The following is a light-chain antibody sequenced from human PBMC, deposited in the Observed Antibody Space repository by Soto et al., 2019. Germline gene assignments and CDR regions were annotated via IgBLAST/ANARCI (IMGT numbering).Light chain of an antibody. CDR3: QKYDTVPWT. V-gene: IGKV1-27*01. CDR2: AAS. Sequence: DIQMTQSPSSLSASVGDRVTITCRASQGISNYLAWYQQKPGKVPTVLIYAASTFHSGVTPRFSCSGSGTDFSLTISSLPPEDVATAYCQKYDTVPWTFGHGTKVEIK. CDR1: QGISNY. J-gene: IGKJ1*01.